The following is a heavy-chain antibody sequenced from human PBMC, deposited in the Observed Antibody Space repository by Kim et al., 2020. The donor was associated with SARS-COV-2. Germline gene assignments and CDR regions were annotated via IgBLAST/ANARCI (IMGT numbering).Heavy chain of an antibody. CDR1: GGSISSSSYY. J-gene: IGHJ6*02. V-gene: IGHV4-39*01. CDR2: IYYSGST. Sequence: SETLSLTCTVSGGSISSSSYYWGWIRQPPGKGLEWIGSIYYSGSTYYNPSLKSRVTISVDTSKNQFSLKLSSVTAADTAVYYCARTHIVVVPNPQGYYGMDVWGQGTTVTVSS. D-gene: IGHD2-21*01. CDR3: ARTHIVVVPNPQGYYGMDV.